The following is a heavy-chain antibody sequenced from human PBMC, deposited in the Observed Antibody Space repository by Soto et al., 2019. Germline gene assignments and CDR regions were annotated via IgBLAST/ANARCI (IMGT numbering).Heavy chain of an antibody. Sequence: QITLKESGPTLVKPTQTLTLTCSFSGFSLSTTGVGVGWIRQSPGKALEWLAIIYWDNDKRYSPSLKSRVTITKDTSKHQVVLTVTNMDPVDTGTYSCARSLWFGELHWGQGDLVTVSS. D-gene: IGHD3-10*01. CDR3: ARSLWFGELH. V-gene: IGHV2-5*02. J-gene: IGHJ4*02. CDR1: GFSLSTTGVG. CDR2: IYWDNDK.